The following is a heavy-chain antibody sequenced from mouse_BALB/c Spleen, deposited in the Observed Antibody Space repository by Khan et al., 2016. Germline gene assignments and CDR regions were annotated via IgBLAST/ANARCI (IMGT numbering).Heavy chain of an antibody. CDR2: IWAGGST. J-gene: IGHJ4*01. V-gene: IGHV2-9*02. D-gene: IGHD2-1*01. CDR1: GFSLTTYG. Sequence: QVQLKESGPGLVAPSQSLSITCTVSGFSLTTYGVHWISQPPGKGLEWMGVIWAGGSTNYNSALMSRLTITKDNSKRQVVLQMNSLQTDDTAMYYCARGYGNYVSYAMDYWGQGTSVTVSS. CDR3: ARGYGNYVSYAMDY.